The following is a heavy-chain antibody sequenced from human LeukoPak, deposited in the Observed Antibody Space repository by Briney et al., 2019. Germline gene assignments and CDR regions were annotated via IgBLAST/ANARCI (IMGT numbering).Heavy chain of an antibody. V-gene: IGHV1-46*01. Sequence: ASVRVSCKASGYTFTSYYMHWVRQAPGQGLEWMGIINPSGGSTSYAQKFQGRVTMTRDTSTSTVYMELSSLRSEDTAVYYCATQQLVYFDYWGQGTLVTVSS. J-gene: IGHJ4*02. CDR2: INPSGGST. D-gene: IGHD6-13*01. CDR3: ATQQLVYFDY. CDR1: GYTFTSYY.